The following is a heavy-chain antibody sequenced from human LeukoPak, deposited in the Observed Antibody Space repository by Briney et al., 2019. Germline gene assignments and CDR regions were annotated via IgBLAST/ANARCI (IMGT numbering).Heavy chain of an antibody. CDR1: RFTFSSYS. D-gene: IGHD6-13*01. V-gene: IGHV3-30-3*01. J-gene: IGHJ4*02. Sequence: GGSLRLSCAASRFTFSSYSMHWVRQAPGKGLEWVAVLSYDGSNEYYTDSVKGRFTISRDNSKNTLLLQMNSLRIEDTAEYYCARDAPSPGAAHSSSYYFDYWGQGTLVTVSS. CDR3: ARDAPSPGAAHSSSYYFDY. CDR2: LSYDGSNE.